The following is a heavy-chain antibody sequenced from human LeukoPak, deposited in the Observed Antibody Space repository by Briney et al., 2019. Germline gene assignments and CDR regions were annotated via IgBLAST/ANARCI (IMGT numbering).Heavy chain of an antibody. Sequence: GGSLRLSCAASGFTFSSYAMTWVRQAPGKGLEWVSAISGSDGSTYYADSVKGRFTISRDDSENTLYLQMSSLRAEDTAIYSCARRQYTSGWFGSLDYWGQGILVTVSS. J-gene: IGHJ4*02. CDR1: GFTFSSYA. CDR3: ARRQYTSGWFGSLDY. D-gene: IGHD6-19*01. CDR2: ISGSDGST. V-gene: IGHV3-23*01.